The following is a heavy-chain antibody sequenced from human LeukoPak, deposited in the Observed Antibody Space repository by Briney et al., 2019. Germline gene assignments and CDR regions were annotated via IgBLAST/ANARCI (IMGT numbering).Heavy chain of an antibody. CDR1: GFTFSSYW. V-gene: IGHV3-7*01. J-gene: IGHJ3*02. CDR2: IKQDGSEK. D-gene: IGHD3-3*01. CDR3: ARETLYDFWSGKGAFDI. Sequence: RTGGSLRLSCAASGFTFSSYWMSWVRQAPGKGLEWVANIKQDGSEKYCVDSVKGRFTISRDIAKNSLYLQMNSLRAEDTAVYYCARETLYDFWSGKGAFDIWGQGTMVTVSS.